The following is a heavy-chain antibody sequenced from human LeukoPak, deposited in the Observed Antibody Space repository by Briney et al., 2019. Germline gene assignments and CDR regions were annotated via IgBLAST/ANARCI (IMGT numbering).Heavy chain of an antibody. CDR3: ARVGILYYDFWSGHYPGAFDI. J-gene: IGHJ3*02. V-gene: IGHV4-31*03. CDR2: IYYSGST. D-gene: IGHD3-3*01. Sequence: SETLSLTCTVSGGSISSGGYYWSWIRQHPGKGLEWIGYIYYSGSTYYNPSLKSRVTISVDTSKNQFSLKLSSVTAADTAVYYCARVGILYYDFWSGHYPGAFDIWGQGTMVTVSS. CDR1: GGSISSGGYY.